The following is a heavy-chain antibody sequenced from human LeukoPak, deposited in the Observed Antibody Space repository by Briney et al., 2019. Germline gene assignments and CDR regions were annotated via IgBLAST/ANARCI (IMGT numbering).Heavy chain of an antibody. CDR3: GRQSYDSSASPMFFDF. CDR1: GGSISSYY. V-gene: IGHV4-39*01. J-gene: IGHJ4*02. D-gene: IGHD3-22*01. CDR2: VYYSGIT. Sequence: PSETLSLTCTVSGGSISSYYWSWIRQPPGKGLEWIGTVYYSGITYYNPSLKSRVTISVDTSKNQFSLKLSSVTAADTAVYYCGRQSYDSSASPMFFDFWGQGTLVTVSS.